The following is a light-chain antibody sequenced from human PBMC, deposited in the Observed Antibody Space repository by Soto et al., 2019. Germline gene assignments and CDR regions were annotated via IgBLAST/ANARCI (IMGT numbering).Light chain of an antibody. CDR1: QSLSTG. J-gene: IGKJ1*01. Sequence: DIPMTQSPSTLSASVGDRVTITWRASQSLSTGLAWYQQKPGKAPKLLIYDASSLESGVPSRFSGSGSGTEFTLTISGLQPDDFATYYCQHYDTYRATFGLGTKVDIK. V-gene: IGKV1-5*01. CDR2: DAS. CDR3: QHYDTYRAT.